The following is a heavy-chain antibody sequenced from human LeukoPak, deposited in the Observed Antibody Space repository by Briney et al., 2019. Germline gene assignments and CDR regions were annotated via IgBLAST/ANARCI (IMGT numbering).Heavy chain of an antibody. J-gene: IGHJ4*02. CDR2: INHSGST. V-gene: IGHV4-34*01. CDR3: AREKDSSWYVDY. D-gene: IGHD6-13*01. Sequence: SETLPLTCAVYGGSFSGYYWSWIRQPPGKGLEWIGEINHSGSTNYNPSLKSRVTISVDTSKNQFSLKLSSVTAADTAVYYCAREKDSSWYVDYWGQGTLVTVSS. CDR1: GGSFSGYY.